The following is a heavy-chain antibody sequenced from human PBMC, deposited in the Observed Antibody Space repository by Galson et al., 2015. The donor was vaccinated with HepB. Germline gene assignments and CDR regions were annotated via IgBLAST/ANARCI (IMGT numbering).Heavy chain of an antibody. CDR2: ISSSSTI. V-gene: IGHV3-48*02. CDR3: ARDPLVSTTVTTDY. J-gene: IGHJ4*02. D-gene: IGHD4-17*01. Sequence: SLRLSCAASGFTFSSYSMNWVRQAPGKGLEWVSYISSSSTIYYADSVKGRFTISRDNAKNSLYLQMNSLRDEDTAVYYCARDPLVSTTVTTDYWGQGTLVTVSS. CDR1: GFTFSSYS.